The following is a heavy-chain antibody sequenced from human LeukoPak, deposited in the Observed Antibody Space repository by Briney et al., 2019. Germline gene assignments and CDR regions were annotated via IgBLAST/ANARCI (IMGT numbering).Heavy chain of an antibody. D-gene: IGHD2-2*03. CDR1: GYSFPTYW. V-gene: IGHV5-51*01. Sequence: GESLKISCKGSGYSFPTYWIAWVRQMPGKGLEWMGIIYPDETDIRYSPSFQGQVTISADKSISTAYLQCSSLTASDTAMYYCARPPSRGYSSSFEYWGQGTLVTVSS. CDR3: ARPPSRGYSSSFEY. CDR2: IYPDETDI. J-gene: IGHJ4*02.